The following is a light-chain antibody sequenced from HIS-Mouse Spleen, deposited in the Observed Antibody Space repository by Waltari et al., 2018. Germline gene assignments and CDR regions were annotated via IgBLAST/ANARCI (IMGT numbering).Light chain of an antibody. Sequence: EIVLTRSPATLSLSPGERATLPCRASQSVSSYFAWYQQKPGQAPRLLIYDASNRATGIPARFSGSGSGTDFTLTISSLEPEDFAVYYCQQRSNWLTFGGGTKVEIK. CDR2: DAS. CDR1: QSVSSY. V-gene: IGKV3-11*01. CDR3: QQRSNWLT. J-gene: IGKJ4*01.